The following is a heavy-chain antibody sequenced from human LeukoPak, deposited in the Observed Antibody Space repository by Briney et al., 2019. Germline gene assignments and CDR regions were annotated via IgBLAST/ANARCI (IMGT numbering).Heavy chain of an antibody. CDR3: AGGGSGWYGFGY. Sequence: GGSLRLSCAASGFTFSNYAMNWVRQAPGKGLEWVSTISGSGGTTYYADSVKGRFTISRDNSKNTLYPQMNSLRAEDTAAYYCAGGGSGWYGFGYWGQGTLVTVSS. J-gene: IGHJ4*02. D-gene: IGHD6-19*01. CDR1: GFTFSNYA. V-gene: IGHV3-23*01. CDR2: ISGSGGTT.